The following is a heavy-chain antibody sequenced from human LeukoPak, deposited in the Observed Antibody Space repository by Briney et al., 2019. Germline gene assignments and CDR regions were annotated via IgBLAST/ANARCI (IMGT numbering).Heavy chain of an antibody. J-gene: IGHJ3*02. V-gene: IGHV4-31*03. CDR2: IYYSGST. D-gene: IGHD3-16*01. Sequence: SETLSLTCTVSGGSISSGGYYWSWIRQHPGKGLEWIGYIYYSGSTYYNPSLKSRVTISVDTSKNQFSLKLSSVTAADTAVYYRAAGKITFGGVNLNPRPGAADAFDILGPGTKGTGSS. CDR1: GGSISSGGYY. CDR3: AAGKITFGGVNLNPRPGAADAFDI.